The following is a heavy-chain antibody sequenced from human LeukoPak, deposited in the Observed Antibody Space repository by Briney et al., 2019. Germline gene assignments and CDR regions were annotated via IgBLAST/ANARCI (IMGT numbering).Heavy chain of an antibody. CDR1: GGSFSGYY. V-gene: IGHV4-34*09. CDR2: IYYSGST. CDR3: ARASVPGHFDY. J-gene: IGHJ4*02. D-gene: IGHD5/OR15-5a*01. Sequence: KPSETLSLTCAVYGGSFSGYYWSWIRQPPGKGLEWIGYIYYSGSTYYNPSLKSRVTISVDTSKNQFSLKLSSVTAADTAVYYCARASVPGHFDYWGQGTLVTVSS.